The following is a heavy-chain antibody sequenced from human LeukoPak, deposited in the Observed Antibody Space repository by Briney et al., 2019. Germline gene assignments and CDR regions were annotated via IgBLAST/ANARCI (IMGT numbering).Heavy chain of an antibody. D-gene: IGHD2-8*02. J-gene: IGHJ4*02. CDR3: AREPYPPPWYYFDY. CDR1: GFTFSSYS. CDR2: ISSSSSYI. Sequence: GGSLRLSCAASGFTFSSYSMNWVRQAPGKGLEWVSSISSSSSYIYYADSVKGRFTISRDNAKNSLYLQMNSLRADDTAVYYCAREPYPPPWYYFDYWGQGTLVTVSS. V-gene: IGHV3-21*04.